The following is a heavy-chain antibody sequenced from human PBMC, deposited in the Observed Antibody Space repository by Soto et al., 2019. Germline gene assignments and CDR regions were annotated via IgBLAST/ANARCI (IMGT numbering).Heavy chain of an antibody. CDR2: FSLSGTT. CDR3: ARGMTPPGAPAWYYFDS. Sequence: SETLSLTCTVSGASITCSSYWSWIREPAGKGLEWIGRFSLSGTTNYNPSLRSRVTMSADVSKNQFSLRLTSVTAADTALYYCARGMTPPGAPAWYYFDSWGQGTLVTVSS. CDR1: GASITCSSY. J-gene: IGHJ4*02. D-gene: IGHD2-8*02. V-gene: IGHV4-4*07.